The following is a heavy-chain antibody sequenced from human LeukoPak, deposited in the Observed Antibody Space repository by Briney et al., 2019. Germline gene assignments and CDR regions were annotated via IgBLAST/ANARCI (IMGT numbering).Heavy chain of an antibody. CDR3: PSQRNGGYNYDSSGYCDY. CDR1: VGTLLSYA. J-gene: IGHJ4*02. CDR2: VDQEDGET. V-gene: IGHV1-69-2*01. Sequence: ASVKVSCKACVGTLLSYAISWVRPAPGQGREWMGLVDQEDGETIYVWKFQGRVTITADTSTHTAYIDLSSLRSEDPAVCYCPSQRNGGYNYDSSGYCDYWGQGTLDTVSS. D-gene: IGHD3-22*01.